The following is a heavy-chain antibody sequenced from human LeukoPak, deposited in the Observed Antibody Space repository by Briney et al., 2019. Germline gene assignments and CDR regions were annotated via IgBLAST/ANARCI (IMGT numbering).Heavy chain of an antibody. CDR1: GFTFSSYA. Sequence: GGSLRLSCAASGFTFSSYAMHWVRQAPGKGLEWVAVISYDGSNKYYADSVKGRFTISRDNSKNTLYLQMNSLRAEDTAVYYCAREAGTMVRGVIWPVSDDAFDIWGQGTMVTVSS. CDR2: ISYDGSNK. CDR3: AREAGTMVRGVIWPVSDDAFDI. J-gene: IGHJ3*02. D-gene: IGHD3-10*01. V-gene: IGHV3-30*04.